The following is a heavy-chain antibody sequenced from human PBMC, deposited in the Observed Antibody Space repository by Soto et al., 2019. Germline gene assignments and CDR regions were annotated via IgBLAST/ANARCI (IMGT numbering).Heavy chain of an antibody. CDR1: GGTFGNSA. CDR2: IIPIFSTP. CDR3: ARDKDRQQLGGNYSYGIDV. V-gene: IGHV1-69*12. J-gene: IGHJ6*02. Sequence: QVQLVQSGAEVKKPGSSVTVSCKASGGTFGNSAISWVRQAPGQGLEWMGGIIPIFSTPDYAQKFQGRITITADDSTTTAYIELTSLKSEDTAVYSCARDKDRQQLGGNYSYGIDVWGQGTTVTVSS. D-gene: IGHD2-15*01.